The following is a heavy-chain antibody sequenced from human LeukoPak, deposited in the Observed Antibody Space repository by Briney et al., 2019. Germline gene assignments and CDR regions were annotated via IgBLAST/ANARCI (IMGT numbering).Heavy chain of an antibody. V-gene: IGHV1-2*02. CDR3: ARDSHYYDSGGYFYVVGSWFDP. CDR2: INPNSGGT. Sequence: ASVKVSCKASGYTFTGYYMHWVRQAPGQGLEWMGWINPNSGGTNYAQKFQGRVTMTRDTSISTAYMELSRLRSDDTAVYYCARDSHYYDSGGYFYVVGSWFDPWGQGTLVTVSS. J-gene: IGHJ5*02. CDR1: GYTFTGYY. D-gene: IGHD3-22*01.